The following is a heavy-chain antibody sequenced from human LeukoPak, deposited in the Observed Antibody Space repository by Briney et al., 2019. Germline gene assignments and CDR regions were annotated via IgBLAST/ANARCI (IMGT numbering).Heavy chain of an antibody. CDR1: GGSISSGDYY. J-gene: IGHJ4*02. Sequence: PSETLSLTCAVSGGSISSGDYYWSWIRQPPGKGLEWIGYIYYSGNTYYNPSLKSRVTISLDTSKNQFSLRLSSVTAADTAMYYCARCDLVATIGGFDYWGQGILVTVSS. V-gene: IGHV4-30-4*01. CDR3: ARCDLVATIGGFDY. CDR2: IYYSGNT. D-gene: IGHD5-12*01.